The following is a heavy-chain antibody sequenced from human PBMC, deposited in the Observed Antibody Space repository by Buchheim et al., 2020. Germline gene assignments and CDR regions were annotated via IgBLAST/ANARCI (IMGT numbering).Heavy chain of an antibody. CDR3: ARCRIVSPIYGMDV. V-gene: IGHV4-34*01. Sequence: QVQLQQWGAGLLKPSETLSLTCAVYGGSLSGYYWSWIRQPPGKGLEWIGEINHSGNTNYNPSLKSRVTISVDTSKNQFSLKLSSVTAADTAVYYCARCRIVSPIYGMDVWGQGIT. CDR1: GGSLSGYY. CDR2: INHSGNT. J-gene: IGHJ6*02. D-gene: IGHD2-21*01.